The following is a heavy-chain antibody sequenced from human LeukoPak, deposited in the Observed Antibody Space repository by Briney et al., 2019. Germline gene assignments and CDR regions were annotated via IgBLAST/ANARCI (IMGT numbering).Heavy chain of an antibody. CDR3: ARLRSYCSSTSCYPGWFDP. D-gene: IGHD2-2*01. J-gene: IGHJ5*02. CDR1: GGSISSYY. Sequence: SETLSLTCTVSGGSISSYYWSWIRRPPGKGLEWIGYIYYSGSTNYNPSLKSRVTISVDTSKNQFSLKLSSVTAADTAVYYCARLRSYCSSTSCYPGWFDPWGQGTLVTVSS. CDR2: IYYSGST. V-gene: IGHV4-59*08.